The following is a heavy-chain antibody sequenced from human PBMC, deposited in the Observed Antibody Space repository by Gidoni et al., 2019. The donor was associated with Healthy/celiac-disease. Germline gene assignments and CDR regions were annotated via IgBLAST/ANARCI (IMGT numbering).Heavy chain of an antibody. CDR3: ARASVGAPRFDY. Sequence: QVQLQESGPGLVKPSETLSLTCTASGGSISSYYWSWIRQPPGKGLEWIGYIYYSGSTNYNPSLKSRVTISVDTSKNQFSLKLSSVTAADTAVYYCARASVGAPRFDYWGQGTLVTVSS. V-gene: IGHV4-59*01. J-gene: IGHJ4*02. D-gene: IGHD1-26*01. CDR1: GGSISSYY. CDR2: IYYSGST.